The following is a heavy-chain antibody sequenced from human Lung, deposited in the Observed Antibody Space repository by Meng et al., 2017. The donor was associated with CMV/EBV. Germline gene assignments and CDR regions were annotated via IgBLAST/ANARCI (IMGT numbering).Heavy chain of an antibody. Sequence: GGSXRLXCAASGFTFSDYYMSWIRQAPGKGLEWVSYISGSRSTIYYGDSVKGRFTISRDNAKNSLYLQMNSLRAEDTAVYYCARVDYQTNRGRWLDSWGQAXLVTVSS. CDR3: ARVDYQTNRGRWLDS. CDR2: ISGSRSTI. J-gene: IGHJ5*01. CDR1: GFTFSDYY. D-gene: IGHD2-2*01. V-gene: IGHV3-11*01.